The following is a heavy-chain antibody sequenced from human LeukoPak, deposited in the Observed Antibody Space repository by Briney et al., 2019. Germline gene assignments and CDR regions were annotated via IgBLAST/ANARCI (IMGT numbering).Heavy chain of an antibody. Sequence: GASVKVSCKASGYTFTSYYMHWVRQAPGQGLEWMGIINPSGGSTSYAQKFQGRVTMTRDTSTSTVYMELSSLRSEDTAVYYCARDEGGYYYGSGSYQPFDYWGQGTLVTVSS. CDR3: ARDEGGYYYGSGSYQPFDY. CDR1: GYTFTSYY. D-gene: IGHD3-10*01. CDR2: INPSGGST. V-gene: IGHV1-46*01. J-gene: IGHJ4*02.